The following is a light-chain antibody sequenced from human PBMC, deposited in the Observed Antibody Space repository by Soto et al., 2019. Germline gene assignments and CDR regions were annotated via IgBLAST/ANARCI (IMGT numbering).Light chain of an antibody. CDR1: SSDVGGYNY. V-gene: IGLV2-14*01. J-gene: IGLJ1*01. Sequence: QSVLTQPASVSGSPGQSITISCTGTSSDVGGYNYVSWYQQHPGNAPRLMIYEVNNRPSGVPNRFSGSKTGNTASLIISGLQAEDEADYYCSSYTSSSSYVFGSGTKLTVL. CDR3: SSYTSSSSYV. CDR2: EVN.